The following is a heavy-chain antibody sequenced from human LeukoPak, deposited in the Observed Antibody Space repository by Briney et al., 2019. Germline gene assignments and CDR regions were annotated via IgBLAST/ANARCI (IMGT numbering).Heavy chain of an antibody. CDR2: IYHSGST. CDR3: ATGYSSTWYYFDY. Sequence: SETLSLTCSVSGASISSNYWTWIRQPPGKGLEWIGYIYHSGSTNYNPSLKSRVTISADTSKDQFSLKLASVTAADTAVYYCATGYSSTWYYFDYWGQGTLVTVSS. CDR1: GASISSNY. D-gene: IGHD6-13*01. V-gene: IGHV4-59*01. J-gene: IGHJ4*02.